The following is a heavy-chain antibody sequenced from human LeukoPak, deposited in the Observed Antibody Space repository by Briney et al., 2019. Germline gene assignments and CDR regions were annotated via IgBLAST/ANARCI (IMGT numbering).Heavy chain of an antibody. Sequence: GGSLRLSCAASGFTFSTYAMSWVRQAPGKGLEWVSAISGSGGSTSYADSVKGRFTISRDNSKNTLYLQMNSLRAEDTAVYYCAKDHRGSTGYCSGGSCYKSRHFDYWGQGTLVTVSS. CDR3: AKDHRGSTGYCSGGSCYKSRHFDY. D-gene: IGHD2-15*01. V-gene: IGHV3-23*01. J-gene: IGHJ4*02. CDR1: GFTFSTYA. CDR2: ISGSGGST.